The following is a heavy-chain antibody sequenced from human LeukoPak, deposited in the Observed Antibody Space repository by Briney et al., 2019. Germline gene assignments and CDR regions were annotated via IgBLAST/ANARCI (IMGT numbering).Heavy chain of an antibody. J-gene: IGHJ4*02. Sequence: GGSLRLSCAASGFRFGSYAMSWVRQAPGKGLEWVSTISNSGGTTYYADSVKGRFTISRDDSENTLYLQMNSLRAEDTAVYYCAKATGYLLWGQGTLVTVSS. CDR3: AKATGYLL. D-gene: IGHD1-14*01. CDR2: ISNSGGTT. CDR1: GFRFGSYA. V-gene: IGHV3-23*01.